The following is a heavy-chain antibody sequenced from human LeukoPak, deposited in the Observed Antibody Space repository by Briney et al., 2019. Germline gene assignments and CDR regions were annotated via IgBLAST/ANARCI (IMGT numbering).Heavy chain of an antibody. Sequence: PGESLTLSCTGSGYTFTSYWIGWVRQMPGKGLEWMWIIYPGDSDTKYSPSFQGQVTISADKSISTAYLQWSSLKASDTAMYYCATGSGTDSSGDWTFDYGGQGTLVTDSS. CDR3: ATGSGTDSSGDWTFDY. CDR2: IYPGDSDT. V-gene: IGHV5-51*01. D-gene: IGHD3-22*01. CDR1: GYTFTSYW. J-gene: IGHJ4*02.